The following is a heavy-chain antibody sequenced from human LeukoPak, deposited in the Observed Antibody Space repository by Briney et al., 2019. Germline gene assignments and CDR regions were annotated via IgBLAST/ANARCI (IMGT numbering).Heavy chain of an antibody. CDR3: ARSDYYDSSGYWGYYFDY. D-gene: IGHD3-22*01. V-gene: IGHV3-21*01. Sequence: GGSLRLSCAASGFTFNTYSMNWVRQAPGKGLEWVSSVSSSSSYIYYADSVKGRFTISRDNSKNTLYLQMNSLRAEDTAVYYCARSDYYDSSGYWGYYFDYWGQGTLVTVSS. CDR1: GFTFNTYS. CDR2: VSSSSSYI. J-gene: IGHJ4*02.